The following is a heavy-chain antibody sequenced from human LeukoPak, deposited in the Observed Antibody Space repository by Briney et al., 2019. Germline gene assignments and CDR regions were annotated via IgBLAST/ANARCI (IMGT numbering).Heavy chain of an antibody. D-gene: IGHD6-19*01. V-gene: IGHV3-23*01. CDR1: GFTFSSYE. CDR2: VGLGGDT. J-gene: IGHJ4*02. Sequence: GGSLRLSGPASGFTFSSYEFTWFRQTPGKGLQWVSTVGLGGDTYYADSVKGRFTISRDNSKNTVYLQMNSLRAGDTALYYCAKYAKAGPVAGFDYWGQGTLVSVSS. CDR3: AKYAKAGPVAGFDY.